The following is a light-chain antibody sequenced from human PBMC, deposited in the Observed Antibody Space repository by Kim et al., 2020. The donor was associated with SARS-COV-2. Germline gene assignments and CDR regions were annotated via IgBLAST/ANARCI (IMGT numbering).Light chain of an antibody. V-gene: IGLV3-1*01. CDR1: KLGDKY. Sequence: YELTQPPSVSVSPGQTASITCSGDKLGDKYACWYQQKPGQSPVLVTYQHNKRPSGIPERFSGSNSGNTATLTISGTQAMDEADYYCQAWDSSTVVFGTGTQLTVL. CDR3: QAWDSSTVV. J-gene: IGLJ2*01. CDR2: QHN.